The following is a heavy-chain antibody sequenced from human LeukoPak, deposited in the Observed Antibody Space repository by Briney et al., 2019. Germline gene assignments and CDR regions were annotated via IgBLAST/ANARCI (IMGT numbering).Heavy chain of an antibody. CDR3: ARARPDGYYYYYMDV. J-gene: IGHJ6*03. CDR2: IYYSGST. CDR1: GGSNSSGGYY. Sequence: SETLTLTCTVSGGSNSSGGYYWSWIRQHPGKGLEWIGYIYYSGSTYYNPSLKSRVTISVDTSKNQFSLKLSSVTAADTAVYYCARARPDGYYYYYMDVWGKGTTVTVSS. V-gene: IGHV4-31*03. D-gene: IGHD1-14*01.